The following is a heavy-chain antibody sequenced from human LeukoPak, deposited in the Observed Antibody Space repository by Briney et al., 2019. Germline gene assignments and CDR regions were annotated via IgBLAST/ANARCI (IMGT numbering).Heavy chain of an antibody. D-gene: IGHD1-26*01. Sequence: SQTLSLTCAISGDSVSSNSAAWNWIRQSPSRGLGWLGRTLYRSQWYTDYALSVRGRIIISADTSKNQFSLQVNSVTPEDTAVFYCARQTDGWDWGQGTLVTVSS. V-gene: IGHV6-1*01. CDR1: GDSVSSNSAA. J-gene: IGHJ4*02. CDR3: ARQTDGWD. CDR2: TLYRSQWYT.